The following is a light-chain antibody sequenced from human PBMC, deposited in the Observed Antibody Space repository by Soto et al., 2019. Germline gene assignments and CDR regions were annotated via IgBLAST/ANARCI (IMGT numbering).Light chain of an antibody. CDR3: AVWDNSLNGVA. V-gene: IGLV1-40*01. Sequence: QSVLTQPPSVSGAPGQRVTISCAGSSSHIGATYDIHWYQQLPGAAPRLLMYRNDVRPSGVPDRFTGSKSGTSASLAISGLRSEDEADYYCAVWDNSLNGVAFGGGTKLTVL. CDR2: RND. CDR1: SSHIGATYD. J-gene: IGLJ2*01.